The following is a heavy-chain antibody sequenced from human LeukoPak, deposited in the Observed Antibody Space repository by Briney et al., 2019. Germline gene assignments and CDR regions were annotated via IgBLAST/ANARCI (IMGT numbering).Heavy chain of an antibody. CDR1: GYTFTSYG. J-gene: IGHJ4*02. V-gene: IGHV1-18*01. Sequence: ASVKVSCKASGYTFTSYGISWVRQAPGQGLEWMGWISAYNGNTNYAQKLRGRVTMTTDTSTSTAYMELRSLRSDDTAVYYCARVTDVLRYFDWLLYNGHFDYWGQGTLVTVSS. D-gene: IGHD3-9*01. CDR2: ISAYNGNT. CDR3: ARVTDVLRYFDWLLYNGHFDY.